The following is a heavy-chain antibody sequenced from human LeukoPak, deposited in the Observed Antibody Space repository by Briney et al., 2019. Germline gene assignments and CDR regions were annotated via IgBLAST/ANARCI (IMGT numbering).Heavy chain of an antibody. J-gene: IGHJ4*02. CDR2: VTGSGSHT. D-gene: IGHD6-19*01. V-gene: IGHV3-23*01. CDR3: AREGFGAPVAGFFFY. CDR1: GFTFSNYA. Sequence: GGSLRISCAASGFTFSNYAMNWVRQAPGKGLEWVSLVTGSGSHTYYADSVKGRFTISRDNSKNMLYLQMNSLRAEDTAVYYCAREGFGAPVAGFFFYGGKETLVPVP.